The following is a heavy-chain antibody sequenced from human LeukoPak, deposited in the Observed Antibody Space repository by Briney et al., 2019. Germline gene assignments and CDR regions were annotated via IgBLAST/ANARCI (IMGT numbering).Heavy chain of an antibody. CDR3: AKDMKPGVPAATIDY. J-gene: IGHJ4*02. D-gene: IGHD2-2*01. Sequence: GGSLRLSCAASGFTFSSYGMHWVRQAPGKGLEWVAFIRYDGSNKYYADSVKGRFTISRDNSKNTLYLQMNSLRAEDTAVYYCAKDMKPGVPAATIDYWGQGTLVTVSS. CDR1: GFTFSSYG. V-gene: IGHV3-30*02. CDR2: IRYDGSNK.